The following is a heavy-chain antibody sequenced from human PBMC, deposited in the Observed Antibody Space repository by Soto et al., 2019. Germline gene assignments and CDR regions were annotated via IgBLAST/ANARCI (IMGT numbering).Heavy chain of an antibody. CDR2: INPNSGGT. V-gene: IGHV1-2*04. D-gene: IGHD6-13*01. CDR3: ARARIAAANWFDP. CDR1: GYTFTGYY. Sequence: ASVKVSCKASGYTFTGYYMHWVRQAPGQGLEWMGWINPNSGGTNYAQKFQGWVTMTRDTSISTAYMELSSLRSEDTAVYYCARARIAAANWFDPWGQGTLVTVSS. J-gene: IGHJ5*02.